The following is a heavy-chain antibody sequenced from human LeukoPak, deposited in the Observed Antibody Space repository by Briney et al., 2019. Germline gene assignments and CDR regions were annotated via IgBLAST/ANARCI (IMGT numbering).Heavy chain of an antibody. CDR3: AVAYYYGSGDAFDI. CDR2: INGDSNYI. Sequence: GGPLRLSCAASGFTFRSYSMNWVGQAPGKGLEGVASINGDSNYIYYADSVQGRFTISRDNAKNSLYLQMNSLRAEDTAVYYCAVAYYYGSGDAFDIWGQGTKVTVSS. V-gene: IGHV3-21*01. CDR1: GFTFRSYS. J-gene: IGHJ3*02. D-gene: IGHD3-10*01.